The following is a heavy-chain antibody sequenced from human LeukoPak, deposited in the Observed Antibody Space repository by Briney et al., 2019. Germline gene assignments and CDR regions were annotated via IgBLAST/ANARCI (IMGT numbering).Heavy chain of an antibody. D-gene: IGHD2-15*01. Sequence: PSGSLRLSCAASGFTFSGYAMSWVRQPPGKGLEWVSPISGSGGSTYYEDSVKGRFTISRDNSKNTLYLQMNSLSAGDTAVYYCAKDVFPFVVLVAATGGGFDYWGQGTLVTVSS. CDR2: ISGSGGST. J-gene: IGHJ4*02. V-gene: IGHV3-23*01. CDR3: AKDVFPFVVLVAATGGGFDY. CDR1: GFTFSGYA.